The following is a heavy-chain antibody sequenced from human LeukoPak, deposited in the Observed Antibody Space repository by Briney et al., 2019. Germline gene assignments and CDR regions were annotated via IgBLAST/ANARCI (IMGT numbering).Heavy chain of an antibody. D-gene: IGHD2-21*02. Sequence: GGSLRLSCAASGFTFSRYAMHWVRQAPGKGLEWVAVISHDGRNKDYADSVKGRFTISRDNSKNTLYLQMNSLRVEDTAVYNCARQVRGDLVDAFDIWGQGTMVTVSS. CDR3: ARQVRGDLVDAFDI. J-gene: IGHJ3*02. CDR1: GFTFSRYA. CDR2: ISHDGRNK. V-gene: IGHV3-30*01.